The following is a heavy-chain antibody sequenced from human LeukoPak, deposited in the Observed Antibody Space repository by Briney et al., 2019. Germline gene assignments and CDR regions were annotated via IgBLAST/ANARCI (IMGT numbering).Heavy chain of an antibody. CDR2: IRYDGSNK. CDR1: GFTFSSYG. CDR3: AKDESGGGWFGELLPYYYYYGMDV. J-gene: IGHJ6*02. D-gene: IGHD3-10*01. V-gene: IGHV3-30*02. Sequence: GGSLRLSCAASGFTFSSYGMHWVRRAPGKGLEWVAFIRYDGSNKYYADSVKGRFTISRDNSKNTLYLQMNSLRAEDTAVYYCAKDESGGGWFGELLPYYYYYGMDVWGQGTTVTVSS.